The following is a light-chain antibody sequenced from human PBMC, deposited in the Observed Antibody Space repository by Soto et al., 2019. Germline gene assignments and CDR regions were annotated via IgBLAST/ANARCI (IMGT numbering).Light chain of an antibody. CDR1: QSVSTNY. J-gene: IGKJ1*01. V-gene: IGKV3-20*01. CDR3: QQYSSSPRT. Sequence: IVLTQSPGTLSFSPGERATLSCRASQSVSTNYLAWYQQKPGQAPRLLIYDASRRATGIPDRFGGSGSGTDFTLTISSLEPEDFAVYYCQQYSSSPRTFGQGTKVDIK. CDR2: DAS.